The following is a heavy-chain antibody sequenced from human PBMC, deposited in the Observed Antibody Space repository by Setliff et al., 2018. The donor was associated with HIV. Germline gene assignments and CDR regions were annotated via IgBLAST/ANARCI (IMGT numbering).Heavy chain of an antibody. Sequence: ASVKVSCKASGYMFTDYYIHWVRQAPGQGLEWMGWINPKSGDTKYGQSFQGRVTMTRDTSISTAYMNLSGLRSNDTAVYYCTRDHVVCSGGTCRSDDPYYYYYMNVWGEGTTVTVSS. CDR2: INPKSGDT. D-gene: IGHD2-15*01. CDR3: TRDHVVCSGGTCRSDDPYYYYYMNV. J-gene: IGHJ6*03. V-gene: IGHV1-2*02. CDR1: GYMFTDYY.